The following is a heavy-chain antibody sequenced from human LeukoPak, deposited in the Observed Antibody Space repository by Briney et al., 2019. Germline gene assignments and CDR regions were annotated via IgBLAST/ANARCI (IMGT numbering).Heavy chain of an antibody. CDR2: IYNSGST. J-gene: IGHJ6*03. V-gene: IGHV4-59*02. CDR3: ARDTPSGYYDGRGSWGAYYYMDV. CDR1: GGSVSTYY. D-gene: IGHD3-22*01. Sequence: SETLSLTCTVSGGSVSTYYWSWIRQPPGKGLEWIGYIYNSGSTNYNPSLKSRVTISVDTSRNQFSLKLSSVTAADTAVYYCARDTPSGYYDGRGSWGAYYYMDVWGKGTTVIVSS.